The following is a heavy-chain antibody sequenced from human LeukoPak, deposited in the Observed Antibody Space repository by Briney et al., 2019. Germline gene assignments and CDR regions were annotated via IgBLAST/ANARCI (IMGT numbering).Heavy chain of an antibody. D-gene: IGHD3-22*01. Sequence: SVKVSCKASGGTFSSYAISWVRQAPGQGLEWKGGIIPIFGTANYAQKFQGRVTITADKSTSTAYMELSSLRSEDTAVYYCARGTDSSGYYVDYWGQGTLVTVSS. CDR3: ARGTDSSGYYVDY. CDR2: IIPIFGTA. CDR1: GGTFSSYA. J-gene: IGHJ4*02. V-gene: IGHV1-69*06.